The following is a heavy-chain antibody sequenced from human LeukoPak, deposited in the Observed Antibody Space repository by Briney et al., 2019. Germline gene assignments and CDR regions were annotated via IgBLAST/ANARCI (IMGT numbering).Heavy chain of an antibody. V-gene: IGHV4-59*01. Sequence: PSETLSLTCAVYGGSFSGYYWSWIRRPPGKGLEWIGYIYYTGSTDCNPSLKSRVTISLDTSNNQFSLKMSSVTAADTAVYYCARDSSGLYYFDYWGQGTLVTVSS. J-gene: IGHJ4*02. CDR3: ARDSSGLYYFDY. CDR2: IYYTGST. CDR1: GGSFSGYY. D-gene: IGHD6-19*01.